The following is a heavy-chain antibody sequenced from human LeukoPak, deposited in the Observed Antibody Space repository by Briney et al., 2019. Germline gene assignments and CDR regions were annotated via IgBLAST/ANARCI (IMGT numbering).Heavy chain of an antibody. Sequence: QAGGSLRLSCAASGFTFSTYWMTWVRQAPGKGLEWVANIKQDGSEKYFVDSVKGRFSISRDNAKNSLCLQMNSLRAEDTAVYYCARLREIPVFGVVTKSTSYFDYWGQGTLVTVSS. CDR1: GFTFSTYW. CDR2: IKQDGSEK. J-gene: IGHJ4*02. D-gene: IGHD3-3*01. V-gene: IGHV3-7*01. CDR3: ARLREIPVFGVVTKSTSYFDY.